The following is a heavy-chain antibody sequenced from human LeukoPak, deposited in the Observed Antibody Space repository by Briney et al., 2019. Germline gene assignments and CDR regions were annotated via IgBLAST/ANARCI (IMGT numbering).Heavy chain of an antibody. CDR1: GYTFTSYD. J-gene: IGHJ4*02. CDR2: MNPNSGNT. D-gene: IGHD6-19*01. V-gene: IGHV1-8*01. Sequence: ASVQVSCKASGYTFTSYDINWVRQATGQGLEWMGWMNPNSGNTGYAQKFQGRVTMTRNTSINTAYMELSSLKSEDTAVYYCARGSVAGTSNDYWGQGTLVTASS. CDR3: ARGSVAGTSNDY.